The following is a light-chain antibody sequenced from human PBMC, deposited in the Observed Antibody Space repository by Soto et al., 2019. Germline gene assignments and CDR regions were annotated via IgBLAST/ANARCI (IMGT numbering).Light chain of an antibody. CDR2: GAS. V-gene: IGKV3-11*01. J-gene: IGKJ5*01. CDR1: QSVSSY. Sequence: EIVLTQSPATLSLSPGERATLSCRASQSVSSYLAWYQQKPGQAPRLLIYGASSRATGIPDRFSGSGSGTDFTLTISSLEPEDFAVYYCQQHFNGPITFGQGTRLEIK. CDR3: QQHFNGPIT.